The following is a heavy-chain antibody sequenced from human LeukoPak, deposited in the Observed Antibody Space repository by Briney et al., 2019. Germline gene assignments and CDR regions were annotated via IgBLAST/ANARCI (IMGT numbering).Heavy chain of an antibody. Sequence: SETLSLTCAVSGGSFTHYYWSWIRQPPGKGLQWIGYIYSSGTTKYNPSLKSRVTISVDTSKSQFFLKLSSVTAADTAVYYCARLSGSPWYWGQGTLVTVSS. V-gene: IGHV4-59*01. CDR2: IYSSGTT. D-gene: IGHD1-26*01. CDR3: ARLSGSPWY. J-gene: IGHJ4*02. CDR1: GGSFTHYY.